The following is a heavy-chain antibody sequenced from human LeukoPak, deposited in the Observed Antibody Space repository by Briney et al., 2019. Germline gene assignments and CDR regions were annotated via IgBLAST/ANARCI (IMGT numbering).Heavy chain of an antibody. J-gene: IGHJ4*02. Sequence: PGGSLRLSCAASGFTFSSYGMYWVRQAPGKGLEWVAFIRYNGTTKGYADSVKGRFTISRDNSKNTVSLQMNSLTAEDTALYYCAKDIRRGYNFGYDQFAYWGQGTLVTVSS. CDR2: IRYNGTTK. V-gene: IGHV3-30*02. D-gene: IGHD5-18*01. CDR3: AKDIRRGYNFGYDQFAY. CDR1: GFTFSSYG.